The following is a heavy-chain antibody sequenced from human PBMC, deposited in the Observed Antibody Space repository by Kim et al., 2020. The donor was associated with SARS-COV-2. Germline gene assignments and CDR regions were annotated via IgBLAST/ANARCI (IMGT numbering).Heavy chain of an antibody. CDR1: GFTLSGST. V-gene: IGHV3-73*01. Sequence: GGSLRLSCAASGFTLSGSTVHWVLQASGKGLEWVGRIRSKANSYATAYAASVKNRFTISRDDSKNTAYLQMNSLKTEDTAVYYCARVNPIASGWYDAFDIRGQDTMVTGSS. D-gene: IGHD6-19*01. CDR3: ARVNPIASGWYDAFDI. J-gene: IGHJ3*02. CDR2: IRSKANSYAT.